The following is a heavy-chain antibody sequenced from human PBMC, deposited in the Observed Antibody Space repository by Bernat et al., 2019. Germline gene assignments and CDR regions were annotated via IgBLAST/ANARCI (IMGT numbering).Heavy chain of an antibody. CDR3: AREGGGYAPTWDDYYYYMDV. Sequence: EVQLVESGGGLVQPGGSLRLSCAASGFTFSSYWMHWVRQAPGKGLVWVSRINSDGSSTSYADSVKGRFTISRDNAKNTLYLQMNSLRAEDTAVYYCAREGGGYAPTWDDYYYYMDVWGKGTTVTVSS. J-gene: IGHJ6*03. CDR1: GFTFSSYW. D-gene: IGHD5-12*01. CDR2: INSDGSST. V-gene: IGHV3-74*01.